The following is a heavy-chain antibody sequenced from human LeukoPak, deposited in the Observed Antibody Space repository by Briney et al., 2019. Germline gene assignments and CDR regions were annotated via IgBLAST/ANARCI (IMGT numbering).Heavy chain of an antibody. Sequence: GGSLRLSCAASGFTFSSYAMTWVRQAPGKGLEWVSSISGGPVYYADSVKGRFTISRDNSKNRLFRQMNSLRAEDTAIYYCAKDSFSHNGIFDALDIWGQGTMVTVSS. CDR1: GFTFSSYA. CDR2: ISGGPV. D-gene: IGHD2-8*01. J-gene: IGHJ3*02. CDR3: AKDSFSHNGIFDALDI. V-gene: IGHV3-23*01.